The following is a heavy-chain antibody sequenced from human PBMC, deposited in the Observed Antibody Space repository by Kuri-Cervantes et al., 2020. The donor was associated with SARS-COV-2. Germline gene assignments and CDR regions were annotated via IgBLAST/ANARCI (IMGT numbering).Heavy chain of an antibody. CDR1: GGSISSGSYY. V-gene: IGHV4-61*02. CDR2: IYTSGST. D-gene: IGHD3-22*01. CDR3: ARDLAYDSSGHAFDY. Sequence: LRLSCTVSGGSISSGSYYWSWIRQPAGKGREWIGRIYTSGSTNYNPSLKSRVTISVDTSKNQFSLKLSSVTAADTAVYYCARDLAYDSSGHAFDYWGQGTLVTVSS. J-gene: IGHJ4*02.